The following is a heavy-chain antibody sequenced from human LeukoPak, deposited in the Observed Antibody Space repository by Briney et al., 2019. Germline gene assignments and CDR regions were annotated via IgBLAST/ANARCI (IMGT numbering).Heavy chain of an antibody. D-gene: IGHD3-10*01. J-gene: IGHJ4*02. V-gene: IGHV1-2*02. CDR3: ARGRSYYGSGAD. CDR1: GYTFTGYY. CDR2: INPNSGDT. Sequence: ASVKVSFKASGYTFTGYYIHWVRQAPGQGLEWMGWINPNSGDTSYAEKLQGRATMTRDTSTSTAYMDLSRLRSDDTAVYYCARGRSYYGSGADWGQGTLVTVSS.